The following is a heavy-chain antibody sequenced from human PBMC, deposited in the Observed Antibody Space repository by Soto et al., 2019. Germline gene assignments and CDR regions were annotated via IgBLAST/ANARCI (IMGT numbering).Heavy chain of an antibody. CDR2: IYYSGST. D-gene: IGHD3-22*01. Sequence: QLQLQESGPGLVKPSETLSLTCTVSGGSISSSSYYWGWIRQPPGKGLEWIGSIYYSGSTYYNPSRKSRATISVDTSKNQFSLKLSSVTAADTAVYYCASTRDSSGYFYWYFDLWGRGTLVTVSS. J-gene: IGHJ2*01. CDR1: GGSISSSSYY. V-gene: IGHV4-39*01. CDR3: ASTRDSSGYFYWYFDL.